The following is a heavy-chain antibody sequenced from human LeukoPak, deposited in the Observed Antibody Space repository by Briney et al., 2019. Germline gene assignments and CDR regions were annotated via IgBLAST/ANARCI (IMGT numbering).Heavy chain of an antibody. J-gene: IGHJ4*02. CDR3: ARDLNWNDPFDY. CDR1: GYTFTSYY. Sequence: ASVKVSCKASGYTFTSYYMHWVRQAPGQGLDGMGIINPSGGSTSYAQKFQGRVTMTRDTSTSTVYMELSSLRSEDTAVYYCARDLNWNDPFDYWGQGTLVTVSS. D-gene: IGHD1-1*01. CDR2: INPSGGST. V-gene: IGHV1-46*01.